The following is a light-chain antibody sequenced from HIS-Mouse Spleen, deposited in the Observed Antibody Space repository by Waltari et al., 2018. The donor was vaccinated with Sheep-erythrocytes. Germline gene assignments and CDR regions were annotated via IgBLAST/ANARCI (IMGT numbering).Light chain of an antibody. CDR2: DVR. CDR3: CSYAGSDNHV. Sequence: QSALTQPRSVSGSPGQSVTISCTGTSSDVGGYNYVSWYQQHPGKAPKLMIYDVRSRPCGVPNRLAGSKSGNTASLTISGLQAEDEADYYCCSYAGSDNHVFATGTKVTVL. CDR1: SSDVGGYNY. V-gene: IGLV2-11*01. J-gene: IGLJ1*01.